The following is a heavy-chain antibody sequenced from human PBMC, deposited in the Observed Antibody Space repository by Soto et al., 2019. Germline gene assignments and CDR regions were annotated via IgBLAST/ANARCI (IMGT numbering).Heavy chain of an antibody. J-gene: IGHJ4*02. D-gene: IGHD2-8*01. CDR3: ARGLGSCTNGVCRLFDY. V-gene: IGHV1-46*01. CDR2: ITPSGGTT. Sequence: ASVKVSCKASGYTFSSYYIHWVRQAPGQGLEWMGIITPSGGTTSYTQKFQGRVTMTSDTSTSTVYMELSSLRSEDTAVYYCARGLGSCTNGVCRLFDYWGQGTQVTVS. CDR1: GYTFSSYY.